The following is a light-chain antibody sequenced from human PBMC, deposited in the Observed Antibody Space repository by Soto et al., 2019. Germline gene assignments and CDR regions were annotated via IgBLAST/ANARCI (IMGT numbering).Light chain of an antibody. CDR3: NSFTTTSTLI. J-gene: IGLJ2*01. CDR1: SSDVGGYNF. CDR2: EVT. Sequence: QSALTQPASVPGSPGQSITISCSGTSSDVGGYNFVSWYQHHPGKAPKLVIYEVTNRPSGVSNRFSGSKSGNTASLTISGLQAEDEADYYCNSFTTTSTLIFGAGTKLTVL. V-gene: IGLV2-14*01.